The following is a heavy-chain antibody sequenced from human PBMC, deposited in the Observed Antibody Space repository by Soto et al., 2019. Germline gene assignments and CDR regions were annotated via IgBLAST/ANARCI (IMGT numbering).Heavy chain of an antibody. CDR3: ANTSEYCSGRSGYSYVFGWCDP. J-gene: IGHJ5*02. CDR1: GGPFSSYA. D-gene: IGHD2-15*01. Sequence: QVQLVQSGAEVKKPGSSVKVSCNASGGPFSSYAISWVRQAPGQGLEWMGGIIPLFGTANYAQKFQVTVTNAANESTSTAYMEPSSLRSGYTAGYYCANTSEYCSGRSGYSYVFGWCDPWGQGTLVTVSS. CDR2: IIPLFGTA. V-gene: IGHV1-69*01.